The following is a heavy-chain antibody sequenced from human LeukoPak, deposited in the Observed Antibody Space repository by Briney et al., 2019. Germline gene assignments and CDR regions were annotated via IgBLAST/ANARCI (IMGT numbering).Heavy chain of an antibody. D-gene: IGHD3-10*01. J-gene: IGHJ3*02. Sequence: PGGSLRLSCAASGFPFSSYSMNWVRQAPGKGLGWVSSISSSSSYIYYADSVKGRFTISRDNAKNSLYLQMNSLRAEDTAVYYCARDGLLWFGELPHDAFDIWGQGTMVTVSS. CDR1: GFPFSSYS. CDR2: ISSSSSYI. V-gene: IGHV3-21*01. CDR3: ARDGLLWFGELPHDAFDI.